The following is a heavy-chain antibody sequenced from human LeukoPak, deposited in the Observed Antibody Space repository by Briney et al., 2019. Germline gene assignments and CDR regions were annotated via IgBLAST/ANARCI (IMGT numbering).Heavy chain of an antibody. CDR3: ATIPNWGNWFDP. V-gene: IGHV1-24*01. D-gene: IGHD7-27*01. Sequence: ASVNVSCKVSGYTLTELSMHWVRQAPGKGLEWMGGFDPEDGEAIYAQKFQGRVTMTEDTSTDTAYTELSSLRSEDTAVYYCATIPNWGNWFDPWGQGTLVTVSS. CDR1: GYTLTELS. J-gene: IGHJ5*02. CDR2: FDPEDGEA.